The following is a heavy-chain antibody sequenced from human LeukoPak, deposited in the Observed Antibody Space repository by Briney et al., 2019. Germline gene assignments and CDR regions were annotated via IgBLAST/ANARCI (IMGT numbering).Heavy chain of an antibody. V-gene: IGHV1-2*04. J-gene: IGHJ3*02. Sequence: ASVKVSCKASGYTFTGYYMHWVRRAPGQGLEWMGWINPNSGGTNYAQKFQGWVTMTRDTSISTAYMELSRLRSDDTAMYYSARGVLPAAMRGVGDAFDIWGQGTMVTVSS. D-gene: IGHD2-2*01. CDR2: INPNSGGT. CDR1: GYTFTGYY. CDR3: ARGVLPAAMRGVGDAFDI.